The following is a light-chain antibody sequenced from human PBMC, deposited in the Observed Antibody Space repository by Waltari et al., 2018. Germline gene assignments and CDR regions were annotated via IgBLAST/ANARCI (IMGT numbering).Light chain of an antibody. V-gene: IGLV3-19*01. Sequence: SSELTPDPAVSVALGQTVRITCQGDSLRRYYTTWYQQKPGQAPVLVIYGKNNRPSGIPDRFSGSNSGNTASLTISGAQAEDEADYYCNSRDSSGNHLKVFGGGTKLTVL. CDR1: SLRRYY. CDR2: GKN. CDR3: NSRDSSGNHLKV. J-gene: IGLJ3*02.